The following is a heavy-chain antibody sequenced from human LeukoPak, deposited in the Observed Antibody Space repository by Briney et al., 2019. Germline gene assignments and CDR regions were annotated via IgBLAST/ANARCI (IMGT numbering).Heavy chain of an antibody. CDR2: TYYRSKWYN. V-gene: IGHV6-1*01. J-gene: IGHJ4*02. D-gene: IGHD6-19*01. CDR3: ALQSSSGWPAFDY. Sequence: SPTLSLTFAISGDSVSINSAAWNWIRQSPSRGLEWLGRTYYRSKWYNDYAVSVKSRITINPDTSKNQFSLQLNSVTPEDTAVYYCALQSSSGWPAFDYWGQGTLVTVSS. CDR1: GDSVSINSAA.